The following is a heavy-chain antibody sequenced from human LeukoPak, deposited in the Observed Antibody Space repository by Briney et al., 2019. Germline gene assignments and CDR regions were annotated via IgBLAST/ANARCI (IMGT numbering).Heavy chain of an antibody. CDR1: GFTFSNYA. D-gene: IGHD3-3*01. J-gene: IGHJ6*02. V-gene: IGHV3-23*01. Sequence: GSLRLSCAASGFTFSNYAMNWVRQAPGKGLEWVSGLSYTGIRTYYADSVKGRFTISRDKSKNILYLQMNSLRAEDTAVYYCALFGVITGYGMDVWGQGTTVTVSS. CDR2: LSYTGIRT. CDR3: ALFGVITGYGMDV.